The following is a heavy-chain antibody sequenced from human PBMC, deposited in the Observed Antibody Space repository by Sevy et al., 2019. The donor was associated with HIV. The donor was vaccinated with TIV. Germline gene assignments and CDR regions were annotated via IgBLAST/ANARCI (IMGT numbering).Heavy chain of an antibody. CDR2: TSGNSGAI. Sequence: GGSLRLSCTVSGFIFSRYSMNWVRQAPGKGLEWISHTSGNSGAIYYPDSVKGRFTVSRDNANNALFLQMSSLKDDDTAVYYCARGPDCGGDCDVGFYYPLDVWGQGTTVTDSS. CDR1: GFIFSRYS. CDR3: ARGPDCGGDCDVGFYYPLDV. D-gene: IGHD2-21*02. J-gene: IGHJ6*02. V-gene: IGHV3-48*02.